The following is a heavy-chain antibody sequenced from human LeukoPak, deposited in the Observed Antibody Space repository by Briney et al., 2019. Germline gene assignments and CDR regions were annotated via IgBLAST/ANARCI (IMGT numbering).Heavy chain of an antibody. V-gene: IGHV3-21*01. Sequence: KPGGSLRLSCAASGFTFSSYNMNWVRQAPGKGLEWVSSISTSSSYIYYADSVKGRFTISRDNARNSLYLQMNSLRAEDTAVYYCARRTTFAFDVWGQGTMVTISS. J-gene: IGHJ3*01. CDR1: GFTFSSYN. CDR2: ISTSSSYI. D-gene: IGHD4-17*01. CDR3: ARRTTFAFDV.